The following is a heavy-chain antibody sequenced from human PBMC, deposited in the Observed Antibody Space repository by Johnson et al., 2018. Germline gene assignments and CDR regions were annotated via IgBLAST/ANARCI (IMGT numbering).Heavy chain of an antibody. Sequence: VQLVESGGGVVRPGGSLRLSCAASGFIFDNYGMSWVRQAPGKGLEWVSGINWNGGSTGYADSVRGRFTISRDNAKNSLYLQMNSLRAEDTAFYYCARVITSRITLLRRDAFDIWGQWTMVIVSS. CDR2: INWNGGST. CDR3: ARVITSRITLLRRDAFDI. V-gene: IGHV3-20*04. CDR1: GFIFDNYG. D-gene: IGHD3-16*01. J-gene: IGHJ3*02.